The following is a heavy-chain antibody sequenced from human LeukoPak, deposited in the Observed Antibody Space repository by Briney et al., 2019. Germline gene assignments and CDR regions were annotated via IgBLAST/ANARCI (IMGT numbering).Heavy chain of an antibody. V-gene: IGHV3-33*01. D-gene: IGHD1-1*01. Sequence: PGSSLRLSCVASGFTFSAYGMHWVRQAPGRGLDWVTVIRNDGTETFYADSVKGHFTISRDNSRNTLYLVMNSLRVDDTAMYYCARENWNVAKYVLDIWGQGTLVSVAS. CDR2: IRNDGTET. J-gene: IGHJ3*02. CDR1: GFTFSAYG. CDR3: ARENWNVAKYVLDI.